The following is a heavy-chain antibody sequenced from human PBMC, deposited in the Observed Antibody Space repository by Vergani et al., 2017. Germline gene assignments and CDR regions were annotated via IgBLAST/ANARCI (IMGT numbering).Heavy chain of an antibody. J-gene: IGHJ5*02. CDR2: FYYSGSP. CDR1: GGSISSSSYY. CDR3: ARRVVVVPAARVSWFDP. D-gene: IGHD2-2*01. V-gene: IGHV4-39*01. Sequence: QLQLQESGPGLVKPSETLSLTCTVSGGSISSSSYYWGWIRQPPGKGLEWIGRFYYSGSPYYNPSLKSRVTISVDTSKNQFSLKLSSVTAADTAVYYCARRVVVVPAARVSWFDPWGQGTLVTVSS.